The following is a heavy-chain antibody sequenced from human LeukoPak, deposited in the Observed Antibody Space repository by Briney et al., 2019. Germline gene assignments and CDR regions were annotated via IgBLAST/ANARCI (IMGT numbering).Heavy chain of an antibody. J-gene: IGHJ4*02. D-gene: IGHD2-2*01. V-gene: IGHV3-21*01. CDR2: ISSSSTYI. CDR3: ARDRKNLVGVPTALDS. Sequence: PGGPLRLSCAACGFPFDSYSMNWVRQAPGKGLEWVSSISSSSTYISYADSVKGRFTISGDNARNSLYLQMHSLRAEDTAMYYCARDRKNLVGVPTALDSWGQGTLVTVPS. CDR1: GFPFDSYS.